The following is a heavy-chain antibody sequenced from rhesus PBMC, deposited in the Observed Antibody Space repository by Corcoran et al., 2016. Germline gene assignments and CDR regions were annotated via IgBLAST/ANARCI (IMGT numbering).Heavy chain of an antibody. CDR3: AKSPIAAAGLNY. V-gene: IGHV5-20*01. J-gene: IGHJ4*01. Sequence: EVQLVQSGAEVKRPGESLKISCKTSGYSFTSYWISWVRQMPWKGLEWMGAIDPSDSDTTYNPSFQGQVTISADKSISTAYLKWSRLKASDTATYYCAKSPIAAAGLNYWGQGVLVTVSS. CDR1: GYSFTSYW. CDR2: IDPSDSDT. D-gene: IGHD6S26*01.